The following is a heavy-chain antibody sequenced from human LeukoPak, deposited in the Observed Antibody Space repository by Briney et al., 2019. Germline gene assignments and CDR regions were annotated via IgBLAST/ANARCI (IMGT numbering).Heavy chain of an antibody. J-gene: IGHJ6*02. D-gene: IGHD1-1*01. V-gene: IGHV3-23*01. CDR2: ISGSGGST. Sequence: GGSLRLSCAASGFTFSNYAMSWVRQAPGKGLEWVSAISGSGGSTYYADSVKGRFTISRDNSKNTLYLQMNSLRAEDTAVYYCAKEVTRGPVGTYYYYYGMDVWGQGTTVTVAS. CDR1: GFTFSNYA. CDR3: AKEVTRGPVGTYYYYYGMDV.